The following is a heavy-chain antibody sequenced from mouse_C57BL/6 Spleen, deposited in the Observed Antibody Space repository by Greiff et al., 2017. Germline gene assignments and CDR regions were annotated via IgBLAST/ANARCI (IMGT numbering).Heavy chain of an antibody. Sequence: EVQLQESGPGMVKPSQSLSLTCTVTGYSITSGYDWHWIRHFPGNKLEWMGYISYSGSTNYNPSLKSRISITHDTSKNHFFLKLNSVTTEDTATYYCARGRNDYDGEDYAMDYWGQGTSVTVSS. CDR1: GYSITSGYD. CDR3: ARGRNDYDGEDYAMDY. J-gene: IGHJ4*01. CDR2: ISYSGST. D-gene: IGHD2-4*01. V-gene: IGHV3-1*01.